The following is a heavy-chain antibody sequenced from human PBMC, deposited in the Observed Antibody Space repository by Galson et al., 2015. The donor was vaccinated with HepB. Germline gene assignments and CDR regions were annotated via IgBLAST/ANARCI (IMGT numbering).Heavy chain of an antibody. D-gene: IGHD2-15*01. CDR3: AISHVVAQGY. CDR2: ISYDGSNK. V-gene: IGHV3-30-3*01. CDR1: GFTFSSYA. Sequence: SLRLSCAASGFTFSSYAMHWVRQAPGKGLEWVAVISYDGSNKYYADSVKGRFTISRDNSKNTLYLQMNSLRAEDTAVYYCAISHVVAQGYWGQGTLVTVSS. J-gene: IGHJ4*02.